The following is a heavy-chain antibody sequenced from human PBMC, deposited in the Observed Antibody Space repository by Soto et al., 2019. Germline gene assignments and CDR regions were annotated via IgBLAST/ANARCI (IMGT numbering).Heavy chain of an antibody. CDR3: ATVHTTVTFDS. CDR2: IKSKTDGATT. Sequence: EVQLVESGGGLLKPGGSLRLSCAASGFTFTNAWMDWVRQAPGKGLEWVGRIKSKTDGATTDYAAPVKGRFSISRDDSKNTLYLQMNSLKTEDTGVYYCATVHTTVTFDSWGHGTLVTVSS. CDR1: GFTFTNAW. J-gene: IGHJ4*01. D-gene: IGHD4-17*01. V-gene: IGHV3-15*07.